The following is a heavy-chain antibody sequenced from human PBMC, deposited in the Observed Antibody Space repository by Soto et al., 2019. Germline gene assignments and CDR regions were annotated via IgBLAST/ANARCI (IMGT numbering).Heavy chain of an antibody. D-gene: IGHD6-13*01. J-gene: IGHJ6*02. V-gene: IGHV4-34*01. CDR3: ARGGGGIAAAGSPHKYYYYYGMDV. CDR2: INHSGST. Sequence: SETLSLTCAVYGGSFSGYYWSWIRQPPGKGLEWIGEINHSGSTNYNPSLKSRVTISVDTSKNQFSLKLSSVTAADTAVCYCARGGGGIAAAGSPHKYYYYYGMDVWGQGTTVTAP. CDR1: GGSFSGYY.